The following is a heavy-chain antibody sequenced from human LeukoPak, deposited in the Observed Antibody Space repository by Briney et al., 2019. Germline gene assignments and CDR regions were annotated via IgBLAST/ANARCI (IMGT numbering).Heavy chain of an antibody. D-gene: IGHD5-18*01. V-gene: IGHV3-13*05. CDR2: IGTAGDP. CDR1: GFTFSAYN. Sequence: GGSLRLSCAASGFTFSAYNMHWVRQAPGKGLEWVSAIGTAGDPYYPGSVRGRFTISRENAKSSLYLQMNSLRAGDTAVYYCARGYVYSYDYWGQGTLVTVSS. CDR3: ARGYVYSYDY. J-gene: IGHJ4*02.